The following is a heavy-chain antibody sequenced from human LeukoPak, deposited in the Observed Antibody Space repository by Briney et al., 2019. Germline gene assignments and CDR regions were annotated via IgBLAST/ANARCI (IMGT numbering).Heavy chain of an antibody. Sequence: PSETLSLTCTVSGGSISSSSYYWGWIRQPPGKGLEWIGSIYYSGSTYYNPSLKSRVTISVDTSKNQFSLKQSSVTAADTAVYYCARPTILWFGTNGWFDPWGQGTLVTVSS. CDR1: GGSISSSSYY. CDR3: ARPTILWFGTNGWFDP. J-gene: IGHJ5*02. D-gene: IGHD3-10*01. CDR2: IYYSGST. V-gene: IGHV4-39*01.